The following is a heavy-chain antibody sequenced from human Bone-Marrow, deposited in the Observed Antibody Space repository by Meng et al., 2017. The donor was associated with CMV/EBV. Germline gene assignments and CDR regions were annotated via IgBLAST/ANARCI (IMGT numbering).Heavy chain of an antibody. CDR3: VSGREAVADTDGYFDY. CDR1: GFTFNHYG. V-gene: IGHV3-30*02. D-gene: IGHD6-19*01. J-gene: IGHJ4*02. CDR2: VRYDGSNK. Sequence: GGSLRLSCAASGFTFNHYGMHWVRQAPGKGLEWVTFVRYDGSNKYYAHSAKGRFTVSRDNSKNMLFLQMNSLRLEDTAVYYCVSGREAVADTDGYFDYWGQGTLVTVSS.